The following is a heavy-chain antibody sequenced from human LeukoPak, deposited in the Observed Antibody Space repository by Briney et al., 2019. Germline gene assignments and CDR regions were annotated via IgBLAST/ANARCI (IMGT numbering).Heavy chain of an antibody. J-gene: IGHJ4*02. D-gene: IGHD2-15*01. CDR1: GGSISSGGYS. CDR3: ARGGYCSGGSCRGGFDY. Sequence: SETLSLTCAVSGGSISSGGYSWSWIRQPPGKGLEWIGYIYHSGSTYYNPSLKSRVTISVDTSKNQFSLKLSSVSAADTAVYFCARGGYCSGGSCRGGFDYWGQGTLVTVSS. V-gene: IGHV4-30-2*05. CDR2: IYHSGST.